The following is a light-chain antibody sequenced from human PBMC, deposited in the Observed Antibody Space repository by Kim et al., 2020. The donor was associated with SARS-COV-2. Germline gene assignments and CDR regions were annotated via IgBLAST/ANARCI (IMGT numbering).Light chain of an antibody. V-gene: IGLV3-21*04. CDR2: YES. CDR3: QVWDSSSDHLRV. Sequence: PGKTARITCGGNNIGSKSVHWYQQKPGQAPVLVIYYESDRPSGIPERFSGSNSGNTATLTISRVEAGDEADYYCQVWDSSSDHLRVFGGGTQLNVL. CDR1: NIGSKS. J-gene: IGLJ3*02.